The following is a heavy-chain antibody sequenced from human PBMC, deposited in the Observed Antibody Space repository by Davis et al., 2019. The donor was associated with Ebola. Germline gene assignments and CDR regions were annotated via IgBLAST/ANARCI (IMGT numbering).Heavy chain of an antibody. V-gene: IGHV1-2*02. D-gene: IGHD2-8*01. CDR3: ARDRGPNGVVDV. CDR2: INPNSGGT. Sequence: ASVKVSCKASGGTFSSYAISWVRQAPGQGLEWMGWINPNSGGTNYAQKFQGRVTMTRDTSISTAYMELSRLRSDDTAVYYCARDRGPNGVVDVWGQGTTVTVSS. CDR1: GGTFSSYA. J-gene: IGHJ6*02.